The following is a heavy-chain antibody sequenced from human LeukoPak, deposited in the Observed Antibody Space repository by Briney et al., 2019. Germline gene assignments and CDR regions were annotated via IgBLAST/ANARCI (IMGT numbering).Heavy chain of an antibody. Sequence: PSETLSLTCAVYGGSLSGYYWSWIRQPPGKGLEWIGEINHSGSTNYNPSLKSRVTISVDTSKNQFSLKLSSVTAADTAVYYCARGVDIRGQGTLVTVSS. CDR3: ARGVDI. J-gene: IGHJ4*02. V-gene: IGHV4-34*01. CDR1: GGSLSGYY. D-gene: IGHD2-15*01. CDR2: INHSGST.